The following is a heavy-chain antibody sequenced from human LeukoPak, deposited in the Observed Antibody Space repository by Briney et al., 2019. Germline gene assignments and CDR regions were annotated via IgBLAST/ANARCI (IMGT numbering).Heavy chain of an antibody. CDR2: INPSGGST. CDR3: ARAARGTHRRGGYNYIGY. CDR1: GYTFTSYY. Sequence: ASVTLSCTASGYTFTSYYMHWVRQAPGQGLEWMGVINPSGGSTSYAQTIQGRVTMTRDTSTSTVYMELSSLRAEDTAVYYCARAARGTHRRGGYNYIGYWGQGTLVTVSS. J-gene: IGHJ4*02. V-gene: IGHV1-46*01. D-gene: IGHD5-24*01.